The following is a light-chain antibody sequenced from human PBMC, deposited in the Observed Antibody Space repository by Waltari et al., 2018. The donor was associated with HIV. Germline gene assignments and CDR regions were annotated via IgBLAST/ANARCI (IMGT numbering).Light chain of an antibody. CDR2: GAS. V-gene: IGKV3-15*01. CDR1: QSVSSS. Sequence: VLLTQSPATLSVSPGERVTLSCRASQSVSSSLAWYQLKPGQAPRLLINGASTRASGVPARFTATGSGTQFTLTVSNLQSDDFALYFCLQSDKWPRTFGQGTKLEIK. CDR3: LQSDKWPRT. J-gene: IGKJ1*01.